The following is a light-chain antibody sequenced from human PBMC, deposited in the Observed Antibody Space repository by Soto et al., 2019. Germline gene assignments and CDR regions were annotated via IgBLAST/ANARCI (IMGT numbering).Light chain of an antibody. Sequence: QSALTQPPSASGSPGQSVAISCTGTSSDIGGDNFVSWYQQHPGKAPKLMIYDVTKRPSGVPDRFSGSKSGTTATLIVSGLQAEDEADYYCSSHGGSNNPYVFGPGTKLTVL. CDR3: SSHGGSNNPYV. CDR1: SSDIGGDNF. V-gene: IGLV2-8*01. J-gene: IGLJ1*01. CDR2: DVT.